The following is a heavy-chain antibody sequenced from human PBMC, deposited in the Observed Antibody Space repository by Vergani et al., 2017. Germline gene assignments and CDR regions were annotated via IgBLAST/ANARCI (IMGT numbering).Heavy chain of an antibody. D-gene: IGHD2-8*01. CDR2: TSPSTSTR. CDR3: ARVTXTNGVCTLRDYFDY. J-gene: IGHJ4*02. V-gene: IGHV3-11*01. CDR1: GFTFNDYY. Sequence: QVQLVESGGGLVTPGGSLRLSCAASGFTFNDYYMSWIRQAPGKGLQWVTYTSPSTSTRHYADSVKGRFTISRDNAKNSLFLQRNSLRAEDTAVYYCARVTXTNGVCTLRDYFDYWGQGTLVTVSS.